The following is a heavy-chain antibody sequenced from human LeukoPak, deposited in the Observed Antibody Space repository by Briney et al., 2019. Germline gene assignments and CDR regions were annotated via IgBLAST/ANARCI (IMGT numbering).Heavy chain of an antibody. CDR3: ARDRTRYCSGGSCYSYGMDV. D-gene: IGHD2-15*01. CDR1: GDSVSSNSAA. V-gene: IGHV6-1*01. Sequence: PSQTLSLTCAISGDSVSSNSAAWNWIRQSPSRGLEWLGRTYYRSKWYNDYAVSVKSRITINPDTSKNQLSLQLNSVTPEDTAVYYCARDRTRYCSGGSCYSYGMDVWGQGTTVTVSS. J-gene: IGHJ6*02. CDR2: TYYRSKWYN.